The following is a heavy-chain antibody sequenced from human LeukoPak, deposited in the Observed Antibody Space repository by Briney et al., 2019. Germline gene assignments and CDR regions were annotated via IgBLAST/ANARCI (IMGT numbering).Heavy chain of an antibody. J-gene: IGHJ4*02. CDR3: GSEGPTGTQFDY. CDR1: GYTFTSYY. D-gene: IGHD1-1*01. Sequence: ASVKVSCKASGYTFTSYYMHWVRQAPGQGLEWMGVINPSGGSTSYAQKFKGRVTMTRDTSTSTVYMGLSSLTSEDTAVYYCGSEGPTGTQFDYWGQGTLVTVSS. V-gene: IGHV1-46*01. CDR2: INPSGGST.